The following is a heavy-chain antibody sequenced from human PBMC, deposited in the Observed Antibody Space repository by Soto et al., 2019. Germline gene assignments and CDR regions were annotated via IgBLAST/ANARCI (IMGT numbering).Heavy chain of an antibody. D-gene: IGHD3-22*01. J-gene: IGHJ4*02. V-gene: IGHV3-23*01. CDR2: ISGSGGST. CDR1: GFTFSSYA. CDR3: AKGLSMIVVFTGDY. Sequence: PGGSLRLSCAASGFTFSSYAMSWVRQAPGKGLEWVSAISGSGGSTYYADSVKGRFTISRDNSKNTLYLQMNSLRAEDTAVYYCAKGLSMIVVFTGDYWGQGTLVTVSS.